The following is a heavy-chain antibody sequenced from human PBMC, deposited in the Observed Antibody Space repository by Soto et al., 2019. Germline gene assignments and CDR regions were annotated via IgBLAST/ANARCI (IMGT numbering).Heavy chain of an antibody. J-gene: IGHJ6*02. CDR3: ARGPRYYDILTGYSQYYYYYGMDV. Sequence: SVKVSCKASGGTFSSYAISWVRQAPGQGLEWMGGIIPIFGTANYAQKFQGRVTITADESTSTAYMELSSLRSEDTAVYYCARGPRYYDILTGYSQYYYYYGMDVWGQGTTVTVSS. D-gene: IGHD3-9*01. CDR2: IIPIFGTA. CDR1: GGTFSSYA. V-gene: IGHV1-69*13.